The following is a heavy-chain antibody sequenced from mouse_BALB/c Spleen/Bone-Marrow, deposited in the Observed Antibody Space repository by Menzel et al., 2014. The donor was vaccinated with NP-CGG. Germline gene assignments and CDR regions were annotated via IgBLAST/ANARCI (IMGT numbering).Heavy chain of an antibody. Sequence: VQLQQSGAELVRPGASVKLSCKASGYTFTSYYMCWVKPRPGQGLEWIGEINPSNGGTNFNEKFKSKATLTVDKSSSTAYMSRSSLTSEDAAVYYCTRSRRAMDHWGQGTSVTVSS. V-gene: IGHV1S81*02. D-gene: IGHD2-12*01. J-gene: IGHJ4*01. CDR2: INPSNGGT. CDR3: TRSRRAMDH. CDR1: GYTFTSYY.